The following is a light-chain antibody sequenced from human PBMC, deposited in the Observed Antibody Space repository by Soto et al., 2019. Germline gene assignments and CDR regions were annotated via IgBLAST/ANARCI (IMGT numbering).Light chain of an antibody. CDR2: AAS. J-gene: IGKJ2*01. CDR1: QTVNSNY. V-gene: IGKV3-20*01. Sequence: EIVLTQSPGTLSLSPGERATLSCRASQTVNSNYLAWYQQKPCQAPRLLMYAASSRATGIHDRFSGSGSGTDFTLPISRLEPEDSAVYYCQQYGSSPATFGQGTKLEIK. CDR3: QQYGSSPAT.